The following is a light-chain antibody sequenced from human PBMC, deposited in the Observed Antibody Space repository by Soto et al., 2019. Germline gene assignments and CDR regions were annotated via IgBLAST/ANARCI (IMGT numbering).Light chain of an antibody. CDR1: SSDVGGYHY. CDR2: DVN. CDR3: CSYAGSYTLV. V-gene: IGLV2-11*01. J-gene: IGLJ2*01. Sequence: QSVLTQPRSVSGSPGQSVTLSCTGTSSDVGGYHYVSWYQHHPGTAPKIIIYDVNQRPSGVPDRFSGSKSGNTASLTISGLQTEDEADYYCCSYAGSYTLVFGGGTKVTVL.